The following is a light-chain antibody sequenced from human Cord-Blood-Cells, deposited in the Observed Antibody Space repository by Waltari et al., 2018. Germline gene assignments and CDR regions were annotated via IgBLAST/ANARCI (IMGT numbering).Light chain of an antibody. J-gene: IGKJ2*03. V-gene: IGKV2-28*01. CDR1: QSLLYSNGYNY. CDR3: MQALQTPYS. CDR2: LGS. Sequence: DIVITHSPRSLPVTPGEPAPTSRWSSQSLLYSNGYNYLDWYLQKPGQSPQLLIYLGSNRASGVPDRFSGSGSGTDFTLKISRVEAEDVGVYYCMQALQTPYSFGQGTKLEIK.